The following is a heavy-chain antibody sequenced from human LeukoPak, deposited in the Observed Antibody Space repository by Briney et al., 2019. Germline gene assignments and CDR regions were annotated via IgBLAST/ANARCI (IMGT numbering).Heavy chain of an antibody. CDR2: TNPNSGYT. D-gene: IGHD6-13*01. V-gene: IGHV1-8*01. CDR3: ARGNRLYTSSWASLACHI. J-gene: IGHJ3*02. CDR1: GYTFTSYD. Sequence: ASVKVSCRASGYTFTSYDINWVRQATGQGLEWMGWTNPNSGYTGFAQKFQGRVTMTRNTAIDTPYMEMSGLTAEDTAVHDCARGNRLYTSSWASLACHIWAEETRVRVS.